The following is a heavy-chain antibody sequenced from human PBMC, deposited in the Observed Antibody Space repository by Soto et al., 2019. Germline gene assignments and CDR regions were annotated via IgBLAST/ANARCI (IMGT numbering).Heavy chain of an antibody. J-gene: IGHJ3*02. Sequence: TSETLSLTCTVSGGSISSYYLSWIRQPPGKGLEWIGYIYYSGSTNYNPSLKSRVTISVDTSKNQFSLKLSSVTAADTAVYYCARGIEGYSGYLFDIWGQGTMVTVSS. D-gene: IGHD5-12*01. V-gene: IGHV4-59*01. CDR3: ARGIEGYSGYLFDI. CDR2: IYYSGST. CDR1: GGSISSYY.